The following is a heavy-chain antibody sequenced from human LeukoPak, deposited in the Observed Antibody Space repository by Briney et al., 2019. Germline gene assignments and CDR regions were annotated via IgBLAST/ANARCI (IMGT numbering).Heavy chain of an antibody. CDR1: GFTFTKSA. CDR3: AASLRGPTVTGKYYYYGMDV. V-gene: IGHV1-58*01. J-gene: IGHJ6*02. CDR2: IVVGSGNT. D-gene: IGHD4-11*01. Sequence: GTSVKVSCKASGFTFTKSALQWVRQARGQRLEWIGWIVVGSGNTDYAQKFQERVTITRDMFTSTAYMELSSLRSEDTAVYYCAASLRGPTVTGKYYYYGMDVWGQGTTVTVSS.